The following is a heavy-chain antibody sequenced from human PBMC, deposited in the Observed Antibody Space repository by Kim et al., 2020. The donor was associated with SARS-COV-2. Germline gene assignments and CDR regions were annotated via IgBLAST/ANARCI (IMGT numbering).Heavy chain of an antibody. J-gene: IGHJ4*02. CDR1: GYTFTGYY. D-gene: IGHD6-6*01. CDR3: ARSEYSSSSVDY. Sequence: ASVKVSCKASGYTFTGYYMHWVRQAPGQGLEWMGRINPNSGGTNYAQKFQGRVTMTRDTSISTAYMELSRLRSDDTAVYYCARSEYSSSSVDYWGQGTLVTVSS. V-gene: IGHV1-2*06. CDR2: INPNSGGT.